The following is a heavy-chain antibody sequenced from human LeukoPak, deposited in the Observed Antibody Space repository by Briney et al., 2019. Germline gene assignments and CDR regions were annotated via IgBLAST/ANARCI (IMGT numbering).Heavy chain of an antibody. CDR2: FDPEDGET. CDR3: AKDRRRGRGATFFGY. J-gene: IGHJ4*02. CDR1: GYTLTELS. D-gene: IGHD1-26*01. V-gene: IGHV1-24*01. Sequence: ASVKVSCKVSGYTLTELSMHWVRQAPGKGLEWMGGFDPEDGETIYAQKFQGRVTMTEDTSTDTAYMELSSLRAEDTAVYYCAKDRRRGRGATFFGYWGQGTLVTVSS.